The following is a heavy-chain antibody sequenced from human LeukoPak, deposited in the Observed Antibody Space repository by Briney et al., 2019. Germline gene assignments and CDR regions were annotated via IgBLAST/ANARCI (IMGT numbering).Heavy chain of an antibody. D-gene: IGHD4-11*01. Sequence: GGSLRLSCAASGFTVSNYAMSWVRQAPGKGLEWVSGISSSGGSTYSAGSVKGRFTISRDNAKSTLYVQMNSLRAEDTAVYYCAKDHYSNYGYFDYWGQGTLVTVSS. J-gene: IGHJ4*02. CDR2: ISSSGGST. CDR3: AKDHYSNYGYFDY. CDR1: GFTVSNYA. V-gene: IGHV3-23*01.